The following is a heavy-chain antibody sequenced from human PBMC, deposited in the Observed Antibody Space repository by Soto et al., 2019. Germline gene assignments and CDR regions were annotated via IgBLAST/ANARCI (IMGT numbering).Heavy chain of an antibody. CDR2: INSDGSST. CDR1: GFTFSSYW. V-gene: IGHV3-74*01. D-gene: IGHD2-15*01. CDR3: VRTSLVVAAATREDY. J-gene: IGHJ4*02. Sequence: EVQLVESGGGLVQPGGSLRLSCAASGFTFSSYWMHWVRQAPGKGLVWVSRINSDGSSTSYADSVKGRFTISRDNAKNRLYLQMNSLRADDTAVYYCVRTSLVVAAATREDYWGQGTLVTVSS.